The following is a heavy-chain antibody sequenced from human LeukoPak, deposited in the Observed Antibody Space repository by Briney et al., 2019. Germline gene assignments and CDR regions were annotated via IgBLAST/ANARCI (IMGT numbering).Heavy chain of an antibody. V-gene: IGHV1-2*02. Sequence: ASVKVSCKASGYAFSAYYMHWVRQAPGQGLEWMGWLNPQTGDTHFAQKFQGRVTMTRDTSISTAYMELSRLRSDDTAVYYCARDYSYGPDYWGQGTLVTVSS. CDR2: LNPQTGDT. J-gene: IGHJ4*02. CDR1: GYAFSAYY. D-gene: IGHD5-18*01. CDR3: ARDYSYGPDY.